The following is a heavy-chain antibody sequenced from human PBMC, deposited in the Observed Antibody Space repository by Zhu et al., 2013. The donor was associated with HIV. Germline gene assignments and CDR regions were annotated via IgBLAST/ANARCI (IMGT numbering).Heavy chain of an antibody. Sequence: QVQLVQSGADVKKPGASVKVSCQASGYTFSDFYMHWVRQAPGQGLEWVGWINPKSGVTNYPQKFQGRVTMTRDTSISTAYLEVSRLRSDDTAVYFCARRSSVVCLSGVKFDYWGQGTLVAVSS. J-gene: IGHJ4*01. V-gene: IGHV1-2*02. CDR1: GYTFSDFY. D-gene: IGHD3-10*01. CDR2: INPKSGVT. CDR3: ARRSSVVCLSGVKFDY.